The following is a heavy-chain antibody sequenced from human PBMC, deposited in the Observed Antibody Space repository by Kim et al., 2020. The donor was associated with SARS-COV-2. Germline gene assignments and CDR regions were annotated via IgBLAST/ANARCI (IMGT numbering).Heavy chain of an antibody. V-gene: IGHV3-30*04. J-gene: IGHJ3*01. CDR3: ARYSFHYGSGSYPHDAFDL. Sequence: GGSLRLSCAASGFTFSSYAMHWVRQAPGKGLEWVAVISYDGSNKYYADSVKGRFTISRDNSKNTLYLQMNSLRAEDTAVYYCARYSFHYGSGSYPHDAFDLWGQGTMVTVSS. D-gene: IGHD3-10*01. CDR1: GFTFSSYA. CDR2: ISYDGSNK.